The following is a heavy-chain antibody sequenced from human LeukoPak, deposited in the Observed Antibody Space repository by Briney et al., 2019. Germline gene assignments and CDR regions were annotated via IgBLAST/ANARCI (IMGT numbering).Heavy chain of an antibody. Sequence: SQTLSLTXTVSGGSISSVSYDWSWIRQPAGRGLEWIARIYTSGSTHYNPSLRSRVTISVDTSKNQFSLKLSSVTAADTAVYYCARESLYYYGSGSYRIYDYWGQGTLVTVSS. CDR2: IYTSGST. D-gene: IGHD3-10*01. CDR1: GGSISSVSYD. CDR3: ARESLYYYGSGSYRIYDY. J-gene: IGHJ4*02. V-gene: IGHV4-61*02.